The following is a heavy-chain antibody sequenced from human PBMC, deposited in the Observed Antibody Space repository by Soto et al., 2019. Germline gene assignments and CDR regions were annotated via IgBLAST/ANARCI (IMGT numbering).Heavy chain of an antibody. CDR1: GYSFTSYW. V-gene: IGHV5-10-1*01. CDR2: IDPSDSYT. J-gene: IGHJ5*02. CDR3: AAVGYGAGDRMIVWFDP. Sequence: ESLKISCKGSGYSFTSYWISWVRQMPGKGLEWMGRIDPSDSYTNCSPSFQGHVTISADKSISTAYLQWSSLKASDTAMYYCAAVGYGAGDRMIVWFDPWGQGTLVTVPS. D-gene: IGHD3-22*01.